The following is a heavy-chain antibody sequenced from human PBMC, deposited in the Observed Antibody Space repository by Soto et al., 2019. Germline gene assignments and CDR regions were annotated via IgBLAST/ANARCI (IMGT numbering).Heavy chain of an antibody. CDR1: GASVSGPYYY. J-gene: IGHJ4*02. V-gene: IGHV4-61*01. CDR2: ISNTGYT. Sequence: PSETLSLTCTVSGASVSGPYYYWSWIRQPPGKGLEWIGFISNTGYTNNNPSLKSRVTVSLDTSKKKFSLRLTSVTAADTAVYYCARSNGNYADYWGQGTLVTVSS. CDR3: ARSNGNYADY. D-gene: IGHD2-8*01.